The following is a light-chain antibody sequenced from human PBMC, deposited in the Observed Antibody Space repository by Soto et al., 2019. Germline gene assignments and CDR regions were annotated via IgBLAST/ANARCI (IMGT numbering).Light chain of an antibody. Sequence: QSVLTQPRSVSGSPGQSVTISCTGTSSDVGGYNYVSWYQQHPGKAPKLMIYDVSKRPSGVPDRFSGSKSGNTASLTISGLQAEDEADYYCCSYAGSYTPIVFGTGTKLTVL. V-gene: IGLV2-11*01. CDR1: SSDVGGYNY. J-gene: IGLJ1*01. CDR2: DVS. CDR3: CSYAGSYTPIV.